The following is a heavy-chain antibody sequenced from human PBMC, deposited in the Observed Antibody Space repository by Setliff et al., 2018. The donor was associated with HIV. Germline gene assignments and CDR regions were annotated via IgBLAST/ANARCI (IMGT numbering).Heavy chain of an antibody. CDR1: GESFSGYY. CDR3: ARGPRYYDILTGPYYYYYYMDV. Sequence: PSETLSLTCAVYGESFSGYYWSWIRQPPGKGLEWIGEINHSGSTNYNPSLKSRVTISVDTSKNQFSLKLSSVTAADTAVYYCARGPRYYDILTGPYYYYYYMDVWGKGTTVTVSS. D-gene: IGHD3-9*01. CDR2: INHSGST. V-gene: IGHV4-34*01. J-gene: IGHJ6*03.